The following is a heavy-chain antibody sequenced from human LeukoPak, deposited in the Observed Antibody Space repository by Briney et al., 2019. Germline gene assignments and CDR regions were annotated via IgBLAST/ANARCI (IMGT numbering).Heavy chain of an antibody. CDR3: ARVSHNGSDY. D-gene: IGHD1-1*01. CDR1: GYTFTSYF. V-gene: IGHV1-46*01. J-gene: IGHJ4*02. Sequence: ASVKVSCKASGYTFTSYFMHWVRPAPGQGLEWMGIINPTGGSTTYAQKFQGRVTMTRDTSTSTVYMELSSLRSEDTAVFYCARVSHNGSDYWGQGTLVTVSS. CDR2: INPTGGST.